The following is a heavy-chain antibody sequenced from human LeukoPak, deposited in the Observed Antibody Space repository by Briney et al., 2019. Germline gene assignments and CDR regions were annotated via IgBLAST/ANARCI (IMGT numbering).Heavy chain of an antibody. CDR3: AKDRNYYNSGSYYDY. V-gene: IGHV3-23*01. D-gene: IGHD3-10*01. CDR1: GFTFSSYV. J-gene: IGHJ4*02. CDR2: ISGSGGST. Sequence: PGGSLRLSCAASGFTFSSYVMSWVRQAPGKGLEWVSIISGSGGSTYYADSVKGRFTISRDNSKNTLYLQMNSLRAEDTAVYYCAKDRNYYNSGSYYDYWGQGTLVTVSS.